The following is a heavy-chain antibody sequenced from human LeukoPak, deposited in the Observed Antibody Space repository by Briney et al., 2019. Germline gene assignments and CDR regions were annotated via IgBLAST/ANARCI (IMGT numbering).Heavy chain of an antibody. J-gene: IGHJ4*02. Sequence: GGSLRLSCAASGFTFSSYAMSWVRQAPGKGLGWVSAISGSGGSTYYADSVKGRFTISRDNSKNTLYLQMNSLRAEDTAVYYCAKGYYSSSWTPDYWGQGTLVTVSS. V-gene: IGHV3-23*01. CDR1: GFTFSSYA. CDR3: AKGYYSSSWTPDY. D-gene: IGHD6-13*01. CDR2: ISGSGGST.